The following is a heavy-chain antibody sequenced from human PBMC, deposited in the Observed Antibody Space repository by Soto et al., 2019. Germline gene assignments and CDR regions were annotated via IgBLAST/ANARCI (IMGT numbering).Heavy chain of an antibody. V-gene: IGHV4-34*01. CDR1: GGSFSGYY. Sequence: SETLSLTCAVYGGSFSGYYWSWIRQPPGKGLEWIGEINHSGSTNYNPSLKSRVTISVDTSKNQFSLKLSSLTAADTAVYYCAVGGNYGMDVWGQGTTVTVSS. CDR2: INHSGST. CDR3: AVGGNYGMDV. J-gene: IGHJ6*02.